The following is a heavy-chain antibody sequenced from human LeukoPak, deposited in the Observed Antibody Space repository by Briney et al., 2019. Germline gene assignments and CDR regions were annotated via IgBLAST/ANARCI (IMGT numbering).Heavy chain of an antibody. CDR1: GFTFSSYS. CDR2: ISGSGGST. Sequence: GGSLRLSCAASGFTFSSYSMNWVRQAPGKGLEWVSAISGSGGSTYYADSVKGRFTISRDNSKNTLYLQMNSLRAEDTAVYYCAKGQEYDSSGSTYYFDYWGQGTLVTVSS. J-gene: IGHJ4*02. V-gene: IGHV3-23*01. CDR3: AKGQEYDSSGSTYYFDY. D-gene: IGHD3-22*01.